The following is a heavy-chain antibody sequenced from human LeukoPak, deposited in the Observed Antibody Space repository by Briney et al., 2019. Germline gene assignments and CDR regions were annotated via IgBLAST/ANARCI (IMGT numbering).Heavy chain of an antibody. D-gene: IGHD3-10*02. CDR1: GFTFRSYE. CDR3: AELGITMIGGV. V-gene: IGHV3-48*03. CDR2: ISSSGSTI. J-gene: IGHJ6*04. Sequence: GGSLRLSCAASGFTFRSYEVNWVRQAPGKGLEWVSYISSSGSTIYYADSVKGRFTISRDNAKNSLYLQMNSLRAEDTAVYYCAELGITMIGGVWGKGTTVTISS.